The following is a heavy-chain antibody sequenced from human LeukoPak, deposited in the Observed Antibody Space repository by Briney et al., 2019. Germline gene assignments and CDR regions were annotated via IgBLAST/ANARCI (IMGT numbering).Heavy chain of an antibody. Sequence: SQTLSLTCAISGDSVSRNSAAWNWIRQSPSRGLEWLGRTYYRSKWYNDYAVSVKSRITINPDTSMNQFSLQLNSVSPEDTAVYYCARGAAAAANYYMDVWGKGTTVTVSS. J-gene: IGHJ6*03. CDR1: GDSVSRNSAA. CDR2: TYYRSKWYN. D-gene: IGHD6-13*01. CDR3: ARGAAAAANYYMDV. V-gene: IGHV6-1*01.